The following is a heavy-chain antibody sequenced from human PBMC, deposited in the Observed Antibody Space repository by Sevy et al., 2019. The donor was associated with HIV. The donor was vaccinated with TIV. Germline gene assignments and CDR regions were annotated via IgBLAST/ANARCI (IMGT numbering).Heavy chain of an antibody. D-gene: IGHD2-15*01. J-gene: IGHJ5*02. CDR3: ARQCSGGSCYSRGCWFDP. Sequence: SETLSLTCTVSGGSISSSSYYWGWIRQPPGKGLEWIGSIYYSGSTYYNPSRKSRVTISVDTSKNQFSLKLSSVTAADTAVYYCARQCSGGSCYSRGCWFDPWGQGTLVTVSS. V-gene: IGHV4-39*01. CDR1: GGSISSSSYY. CDR2: IYYSGST.